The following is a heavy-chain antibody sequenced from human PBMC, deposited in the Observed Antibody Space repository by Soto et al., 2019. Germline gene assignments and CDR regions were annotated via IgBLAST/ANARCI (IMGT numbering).Heavy chain of an antibody. J-gene: IGHJ4*02. V-gene: IGHV3-74*01. CDR3: AKGPGFGVVTYFDY. CDR1: GFSFSDSW. Sequence: EVQLVESGGGLVQPGGSLRLSCAASGFSFSDSWMAWARQAPGKGLFWVSRINADGSIAHYAESVKGRFTISRDNAKNTLYAQMNSLRAEDTAVYYCAKGPGFGVVTYFDYWGQGTLVTVSS. CDR2: INADGSIA. D-gene: IGHD3-3*01.